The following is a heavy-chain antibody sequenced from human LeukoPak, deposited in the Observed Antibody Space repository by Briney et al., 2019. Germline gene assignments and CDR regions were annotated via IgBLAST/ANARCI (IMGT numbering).Heavy chain of an antibody. J-gene: IGHJ4*02. Sequence: GGSLRLSCAASGFTFSSYAMTWVRQAPGKGLEWVSVIGTPDGNTHYADSVRGRFTIFRDNSRSMLYLQMNSLRAEDTAVYYCARGRNYFPIDYWGQGTLVTVSS. V-gene: IGHV3-23*01. CDR2: IGTPDGNT. D-gene: IGHD2/OR15-2a*01. CDR1: GFTFSSYA. CDR3: ARGRNYFPIDY.